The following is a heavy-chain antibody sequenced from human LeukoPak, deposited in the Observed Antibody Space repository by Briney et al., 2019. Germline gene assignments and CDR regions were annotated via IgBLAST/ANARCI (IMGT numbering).Heavy chain of an antibody. CDR3: AIAQTWDGLFES. D-gene: IGHD1-26*01. V-gene: IGHV3-53*01. Sequence: AGGSLRLSCAASGIAVSGNYMSWVRQTPGMGLEWVSFISINTNTFYADSVRGRFTISRDTSKNTLLLQMNSLRDEDSAIYYCAIAQTWDGLFESWGQGTLVTVSS. CDR1: GIAVSGNY. J-gene: IGHJ4*02. CDR2: ISINTNT.